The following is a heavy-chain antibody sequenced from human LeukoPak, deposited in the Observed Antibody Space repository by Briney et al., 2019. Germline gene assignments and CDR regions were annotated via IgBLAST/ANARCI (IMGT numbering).Heavy chain of an antibody. J-gene: IGHJ3*02. CDR2: IYYSGST. CDR1: GGSISSYY. CDR3: ARDWVSSGQNDAFDI. V-gene: IGHV4-59*06. Sequence: SETLSLTCTVSGGSISSYYWSWIRQHPGKGLEWIGYIYYSGSTYYNPSLKSRVTISVDTSKNQFSLKLSSVTAADTAVYYCARDWVSSGQNDAFDIWGQGTMVTVSS. D-gene: IGHD3-22*01.